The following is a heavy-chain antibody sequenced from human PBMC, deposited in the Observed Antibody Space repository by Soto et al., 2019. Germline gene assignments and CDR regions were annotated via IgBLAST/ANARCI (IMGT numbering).Heavy chain of an antibody. Sequence: ASVKVSCKASGYTFSGFYMHWVRQAPGQGLEWMGWINPNSGGTKSAEKFQGRVTMTRDTSISTAYMELSRLTSDDTAVYYCAREAVTGTAGLDFWGQGNQVTVSS. CDR1: GYTFSGFY. CDR3: AREAVTGTAGLDF. V-gene: IGHV1-2*02. D-gene: IGHD6-19*01. CDR2: INPNSGGT. J-gene: IGHJ4*02.